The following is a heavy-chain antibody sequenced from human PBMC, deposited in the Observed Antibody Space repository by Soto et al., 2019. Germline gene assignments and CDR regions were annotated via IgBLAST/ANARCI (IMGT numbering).Heavy chain of an antibody. CDR2: LYYSGNT. V-gene: IGHV4-59*01. Sequence: YEDRPLTSTVAASSLRTYRWTWIRQAPGKGLEWIGYLYYSGNTNYNPSLKSRVTMSVDTSKNHFYLTLTSATAADTAVYFCARGGSEVRLDVWGQGTTVS. D-gene: IGHD3-10*01. CDR1: ASSLRTYR. J-gene: IGHJ6*02. CDR3: ARGGSEVRLDV.